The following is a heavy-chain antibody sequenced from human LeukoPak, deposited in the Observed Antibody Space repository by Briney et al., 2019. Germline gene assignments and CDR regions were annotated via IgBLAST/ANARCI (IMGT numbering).Heavy chain of an antibody. Sequence: SETLSLTCTVSRGSISGYSWSWIRQPPGKGLEWIGEINHSGSTNYNPSLKSRVTISVDTSKNQFSLKLSSVTAADTAVYYCARPLKPYSSGWLDWGQGTLVTVSS. CDR3: ARPLKPYSSGWLD. J-gene: IGHJ4*02. CDR1: RGSISGYS. D-gene: IGHD6-19*01. V-gene: IGHV4-34*01. CDR2: INHSGST.